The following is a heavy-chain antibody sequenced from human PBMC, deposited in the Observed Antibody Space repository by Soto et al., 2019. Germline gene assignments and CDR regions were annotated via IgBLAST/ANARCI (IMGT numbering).Heavy chain of an antibody. CDR2: IYYSGST. J-gene: IGHJ6*03. CDR1: GGSISSYY. Sequence: PSETLSLTCTVSGGSISSYYWSWIRQPPGKGLEWIGYIYYSGSTNYNPSLKSRVTISVDTSKNQFSLKLSSVTAADTAVYYCARQGAGTTGYYYYMDVWGKGTTVTVSS. D-gene: IGHD1-7*01. V-gene: IGHV4-59*08. CDR3: ARQGAGTTGYYYYMDV.